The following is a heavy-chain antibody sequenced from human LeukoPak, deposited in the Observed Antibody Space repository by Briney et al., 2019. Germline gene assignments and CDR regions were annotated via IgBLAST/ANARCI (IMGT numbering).Heavy chain of an antibody. CDR1: GYTFTSYG. CDR2: ISTYNGNT. D-gene: IGHD3-10*01. V-gene: IGHV1-18*01. CDR3: ARGALHYYGSGSYDY. Sequence: GASVKVSCKASGYTFTSYGISWVRQAPGQGLEWMGWISTYNGNTNYAQKLQGRVTMTTDTSTSTAYMELRSLRSDDTAVYYCARGALHYYGSGSYDYWGQGTLVTVSS. J-gene: IGHJ4*02.